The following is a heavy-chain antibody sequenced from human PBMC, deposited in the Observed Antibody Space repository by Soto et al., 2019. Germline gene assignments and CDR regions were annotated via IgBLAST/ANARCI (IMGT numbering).Heavy chain of an antibody. Sequence: QVQLQESGPGLVKPSETLSLTCTVSDGSISGYYWSWIRQPPGKGLEWIGHIYYSGFIFYNPSLKSRVTISVDTSKNQISLKLSSVTAADPAMYYCARTPYGDYVDYWGQGTLVTVSS. V-gene: IGHV4-59*08. D-gene: IGHD4-17*01. CDR1: DGSISGYY. J-gene: IGHJ4*02. CDR3: ARTPYGDYVDY. CDR2: IYYSGFI.